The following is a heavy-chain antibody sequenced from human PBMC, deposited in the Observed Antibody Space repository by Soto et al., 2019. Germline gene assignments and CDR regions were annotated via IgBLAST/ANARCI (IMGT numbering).Heavy chain of an antibody. V-gene: IGHV3-9*01. Sequence: EVQLVESGGDLVQPGRSLRLSCAASGFSFGDYAMHWVRQAPGKGLEWVSGISWKSASIGYADSVKGRFTISRDNAKKSLYLKMNNLRAEDTALYYCAKSTGGTANGLDVWGQGTADTVSS. CDR1: GFSFGDYA. CDR3: AKSTGGTANGLDV. J-gene: IGHJ6*02. D-gene: IGHD2-8*02. CDR2: ISWKSASI.